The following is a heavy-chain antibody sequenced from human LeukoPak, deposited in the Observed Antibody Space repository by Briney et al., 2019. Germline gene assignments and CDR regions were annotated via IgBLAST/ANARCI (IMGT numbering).Heavy chain of an antibody. CDR1: GCSFSDYG. CDR3: ATDDCSGGSCYFDY. CDR2: INWNGGST. D-gene: IGHD2-15*01. V-gene: IGHV3-20*04. J-gene: IGHJ4*02. Sequence: PGGSLTLTCADSGCSFSDYGLSWVRQAPGKGLEWVCGINWNGGSTGYADPVKGRFTTSRDNAKNSLYLQMHSLRAETTAVAYCATDDCSGGSCYFDYWGQGTLVTVSS.